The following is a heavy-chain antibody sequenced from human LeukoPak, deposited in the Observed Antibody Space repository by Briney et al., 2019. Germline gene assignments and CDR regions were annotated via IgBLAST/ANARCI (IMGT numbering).Heavy chain of an antibody. J-gene: IGHJ4*02. Sequence: PSETLSLTCAVSGVSISRGGYSWSWIRQPPGKGLEWIGEINHSGSTNYNPSLKSRVTISVDTSKNQFSLKLSSVTAADTAVYYCARGGVEPTFDYWGQGTLVTVSS. D-gene: IGHD1-1*01. CDR3: ARGGVEPTFDY. CDR2: INHSGST. CDR1: GVSISRGGYS. V-gene: IGHV4-34*01.